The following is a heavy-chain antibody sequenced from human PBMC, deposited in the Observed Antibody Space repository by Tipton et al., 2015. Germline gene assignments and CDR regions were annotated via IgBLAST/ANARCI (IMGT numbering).Heavy chain of an antibody. CDR3: ARTGYCSGGSCRYTWFDP. Sequence: TLSLTCSVSGGSVSSGSYYWSWIRQPPGKGLEWIAYVYYTGSTNYNPSLKSRVSISLDMSNNQFSLKLSSVTAADTAVYYCARTGYCSGGSCRYTWFDPWGQGTLVTVSS. D-gene: IGHD2-15*01. J-gene: IGHJ5*02. CDR2: VYYTGST. V-gene: IGHV4-61*01. CDR1: GGSVSSGSYY.